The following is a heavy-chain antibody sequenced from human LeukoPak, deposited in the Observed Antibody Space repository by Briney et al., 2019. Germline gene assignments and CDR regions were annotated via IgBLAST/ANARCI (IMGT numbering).Heavy chain of an antibody. J-gene: IGHJ1*01. D-gene: IGHD3-22*01. CDR1: GFTFSSYA. CDR3: ADYYYDSSGYYPEYFQH. CDR2: ISGSGGST. Sequence: GGSLRLSCAASGFTFSSYAMSWVRQAPGKGLEWVSAISGSGGSTYYADSVKGRFTIFRDNSKNTLYLQMNSLRAEDTAVYYCADYYYDSSGYYPEYFQHWGQGTLVTVSS. V-gene: IGHV3-23*01.